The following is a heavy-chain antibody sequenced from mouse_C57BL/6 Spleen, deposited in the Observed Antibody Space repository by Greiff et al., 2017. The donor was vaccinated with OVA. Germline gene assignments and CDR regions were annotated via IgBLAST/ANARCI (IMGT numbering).Heavy chain of an antibody. Sequence: EVKVEESGGGLVQPGGSMKLSCVASGFTFSNYWMNWVRQSPEKGLEWVAQIRLKSDNYATHYALSVKGRFTISRYASKSRVYLQMNNVRAEDTGIYCCTGHYDYVYWYFDVWGTGTTVTVSS. CDR3: TGHYDYVYWYFDV. CDR2: IRLKSDNYAT. D-gene: IGHD2-4*01. V-gene: IGHV6-3*01. CDR1: GFTFSNYW. J-gene: IGHJ1*03.